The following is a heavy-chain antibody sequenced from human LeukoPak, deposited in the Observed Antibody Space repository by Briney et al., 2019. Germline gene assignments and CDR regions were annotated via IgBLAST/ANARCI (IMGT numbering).Heavy chain of an antibody. CDR2: IYYSGTT. CDR3: ARGEEYSSPYWFDP. Sequence: PSETLSLTCTVSGGSISSSSYYWGWIRQPPGKGLEWIGSIYYSGTTYYNPSLKSRVTISIDTSRNQFSLKLSSVTAADTAVYYCARGEEYSSPYWFDPWGQGTLVTVSS. J-gene: IGHJ5*02. V-gene: IGHV4-39*07. CDR1: GGSISSSSYY. D-gene: IGHD6-6*01.